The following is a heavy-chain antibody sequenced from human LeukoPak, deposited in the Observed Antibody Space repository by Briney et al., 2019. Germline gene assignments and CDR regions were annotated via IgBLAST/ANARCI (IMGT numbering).Heavy chain of an antibody. Sequence: MIRSWAASGFTCSSDNMHWVRKAPGKRLEWVAVISYDGSNKYYADSVKGRFTISRDNSKNTLYLQMNSLRAEDTAVYYCARGYSGYDWGVDYWGQGTLVTVSS. CDR3: ARGYSGYDWGVDY. CDR2: ISYDGSNK. D-gene: IGHD5-12*01. CDR1: GFTCSSDN. V-gene: IGHV3-30-3*01. J-gene: IGHJ4*02.